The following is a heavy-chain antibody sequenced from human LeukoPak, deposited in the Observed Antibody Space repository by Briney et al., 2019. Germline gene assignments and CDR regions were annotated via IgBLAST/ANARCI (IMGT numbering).Heavy chain of an antibody. D-gene: IGHD3-10*01. CDR2: INPNSGGT. CDR3: ARGREGHYYGSGANNWFDP. V-gene: IGHV1-2*02. Sequence: GASVKVSCKASGYTFTHYYIQWVRQAPGQGLEWMGWINPNSGGTNYAQKFQGRVTMTRDTSISTAYMELSRLRSDDTAVYYCARGREGHYYGSGANNWFDPWGQGTLVTVSS. CDR1: GYTFTHYY. J-gene: IGHJ5*02.